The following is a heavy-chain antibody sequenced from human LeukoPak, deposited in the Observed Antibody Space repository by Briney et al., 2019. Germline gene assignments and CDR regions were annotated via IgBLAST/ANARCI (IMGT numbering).Heavy chain of an antibody. J-gene: IGHJ4*02. D-gene: IGHD3-9*01. CDR3: ARLETYYDILTGCYKPADY. Sequence: GESLKISCKGSGYSFTTYWIGCVRQMPGKGLEWTGFIYPGDSETVYSPSFQGQVTISADKSISTAYLQWSSLKASDTAMYYCARLETYYDILTGCYKPADYWGQGTLVTVSS. V-gene: IGHV5-51*01. CDR2: IYPGDSET. CDR1: GYSFTTYW.